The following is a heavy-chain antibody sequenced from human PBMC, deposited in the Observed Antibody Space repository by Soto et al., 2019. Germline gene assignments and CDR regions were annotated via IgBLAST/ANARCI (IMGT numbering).Heavy chain of an antibody. CDR2: IYYSGST. J-gene: IGHJ4*02. V-gene: IGHV4-59*01. CDR3: ASRWGGTFDY. Sequence: QVQLQESGPGLVKPSETLSLTCTVSGGSISSYYWRWIRQPPGKGLEWIGYIYYSGSTNYNPSLKSRVTISVDTSKNQFSLKLSSVTAADTAVYYCASRWGGTFDYWGQGTLVTVSS. D-gene: IGHD2-21*01. CDR1: GGSISSYY.